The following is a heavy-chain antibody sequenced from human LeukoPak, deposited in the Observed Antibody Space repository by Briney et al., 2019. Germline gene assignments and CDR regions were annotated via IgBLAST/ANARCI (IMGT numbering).Heavy chain of an antibody. Sequence: GGSLRLSCAGSGFTFTSYGMHWVRQAPGKGLEWVAVIWYDGSNKYYADSVKGRFTISRDNSKNTLYLQMNSLRAEDTAVYYCARNQDYGVYNSVGAFDIWGQGTMVTVSS. CDR2: IWYDGSNK. CDR1: GFTFTSYG. D-gene: IGHD4-17*01. CDR3: ARNQDYGVYNSVGAFDI. J-gene: IGHJ3*02. V-gene: IGHV3-33*08.